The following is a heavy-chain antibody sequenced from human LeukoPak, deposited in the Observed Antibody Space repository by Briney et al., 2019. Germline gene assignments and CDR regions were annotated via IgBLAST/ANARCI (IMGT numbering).Heavy chain of an antibody. CDR2: IYSGGST. V-gene: IGHV3-53*01. CDR1: GFTVSSNY. CDR3: ASWIQLRRGYFDY. D-gene: IGHD5-18*01. J-gene: IGHJ4*02. Sequence: QPGGSLRLSCAASGFTVSSNYMSWVRQAPGKGLEWVSVIYSGGSTYYADSVKGRFTISRDNSKNTLYLQMNSLRAEDTAVYYCASWIQLRRGYFDYWGQGTLVTVSS.